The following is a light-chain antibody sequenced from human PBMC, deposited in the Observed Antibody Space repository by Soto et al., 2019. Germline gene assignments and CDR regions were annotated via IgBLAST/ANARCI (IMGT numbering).Light chain of an antibody. CDR1: QSITIW. CDR2: DAS. CDR3: QQSYSTPT. Sequence: DIQMTQSPSTLSASVGDRVTITCRASQSITIWLAWYQQKPGKAPKLRIYDASSLEGGVPSRLSGSGSGTEFTLTISGMQPDDFATYYCQQSYSTPTFGQGTKVDIK. J-gene: IGKJ1*01. V-gene: IGKV1-5*01.